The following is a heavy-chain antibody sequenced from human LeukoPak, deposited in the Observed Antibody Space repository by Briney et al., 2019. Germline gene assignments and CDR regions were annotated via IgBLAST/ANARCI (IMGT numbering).Heavy chain of an antibody. D-gene: IGHD3-16*02. J-gene: IGHJ4*02. CDR3: ARTYYDYVWGSYRPYYFDY. Sequence: SETLSLTCTVSGGSISSYYWSWIQQPPGKGLEWIGYIYYSGSANYNPSLKSRVTISVDTSKNQFSLKLSSVTAADTAVYYCARTYYDYVWGSYRPYYFDYWGQGTLVTVSS. V-gene: IGHV4-59*01. CDR1: GGSISSYY. CDR2: IYYSGSA.